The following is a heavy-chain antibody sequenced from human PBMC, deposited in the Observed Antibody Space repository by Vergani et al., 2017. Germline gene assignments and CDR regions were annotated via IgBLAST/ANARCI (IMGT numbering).Heavy chain of an antibody. Sequence: QVHFVQSGPEVKKLRAPVKAPCKASGYTFTNYGTSWMRPAPGQGLGWMGWISAYNDNTNYAQKVQGKVTMTTDTSTSTAYMELRSLRSDDTAVDYCAREKGSGGILWLDSFDIWGQGTMVSVSS. CDR1: GYTFTNYG. D-gene: IGHD2-21*01. CDR2: ISAYNDNT. V-gene: IGHV1-18*01. J-gene: IGHJ3*02. CDR3: AREKGSGGILWLDSFDI.